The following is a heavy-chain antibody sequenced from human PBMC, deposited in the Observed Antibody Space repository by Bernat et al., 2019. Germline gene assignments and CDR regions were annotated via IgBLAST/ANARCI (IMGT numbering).Heavy chain of an antibody. CDR1: GGFISSYY. CDR2: IYYSGST. Sequence: QVQLQESGPGLVKPSETLSLTCTVSGGFISSYYWSWIRQPPGKGLEWIGYIYYSGSTNYNPSLKSRVTISVDTSKNQFSLNLSSVTAADTAVYYCARVAYNRALALDYWGQGTLVTVSS. D-gene: IGHD1-14*01. CDR3: ARVAYNRALALDY. J-gene: IGHJ4*02. V-gene: IGHV4-59*01.